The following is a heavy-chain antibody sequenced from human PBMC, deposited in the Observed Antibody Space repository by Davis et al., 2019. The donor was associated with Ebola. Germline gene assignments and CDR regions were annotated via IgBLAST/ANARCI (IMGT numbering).Heavy chain of an antibody. CDR3: ARHQYKYRSSPNTPVYYYYYGMDV. V-gene: IGHV4-34*01. J-gene: IGHJ6*02. CDR2: INHSEST. Sequence: PSETLSLTCAVYGGSFSGYYWSWIRQFPGKGLEWIGEINHSESTTYNPSLKSRITMSVDMSKRQISLTLTSVTAADTALYFCARHQYKYRSSPNTPVYYYYYGMDVWGQGTTVTVSS. CDR1: GGSFSGYY. D-gene: IGHD6-6*01.